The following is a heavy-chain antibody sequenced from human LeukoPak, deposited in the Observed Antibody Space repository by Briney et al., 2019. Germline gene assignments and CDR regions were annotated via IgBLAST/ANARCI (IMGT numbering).Heavy chain of an antibody. Sequence: PGGSVRLFYAGSGFTLSSYAMRWVRQAPGRGLECVSGISGRGGTTHYADAVRGRFNISGNNSKNTLYLQIKRQSAGDTAVFLCANGGITHSTNFDYWGQGTLVTVSS. CDR2: ISGRGGTT. D-gene: IGHD2-2*01. J-gene: IGHJ4*02. V-gene: IGHV3-23*01. CDR3: ANGGITHSTNFDY. CDR1: GFTLSSYA.